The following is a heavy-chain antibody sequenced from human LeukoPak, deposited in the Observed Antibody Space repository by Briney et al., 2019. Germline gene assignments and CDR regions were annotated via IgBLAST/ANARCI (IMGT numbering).Heavy chain of an antibody. D-gene: IGHD6-13*01. Sequence: ASVKVSCKASGYTFTGYYMHWVRQAPGQGLEWMGWINPNSGGTNYAQKFQGRVTMTRDTSISTAYMELSRLRSDDTAVYYCARGRITAANWFDPWGQGTLVTVSS. CDR1: GYTFTGYY. V-gene: IGHV1-2*02. CDR2: INPNSGGT. J-gene: IGHJ5*02. CDR3: ARGRITAANWFDP.